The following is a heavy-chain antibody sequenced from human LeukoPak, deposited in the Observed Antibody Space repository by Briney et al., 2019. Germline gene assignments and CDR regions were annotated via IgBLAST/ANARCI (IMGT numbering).Heavy chain of an antibody. CDR3: ARFRGGRGQPSFDY. D-gene: IGHD3-16*01. Sequence: PSETLSLTCTVSGGSISSYYWSWIRQPPGKGLEWIGYIYYSGSTNYNPSLKSRVTISVDTSKNQFSLKLSSVTAADTAVYYCARFRGGRGQPSFDYWGQGTLVTVSS. J-gene: IGHJ4*02. CDR2: IYYSGST. CDR1: GGSISSYY. V-gene: IGHV4-59*01.